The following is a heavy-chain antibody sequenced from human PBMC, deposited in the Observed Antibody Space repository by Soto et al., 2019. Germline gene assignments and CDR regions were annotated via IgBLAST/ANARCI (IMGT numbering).Heavy chain of an antibody. CDR2: ISNSGRST. CDR3: AKDALAYYDFWY. Sequence: PXGSLILSCSAAGLTFSSYAMSWVRQAPGKGLEWVSHISNSGRSTKYADSVKGRFTISRDNSKNTLYLQMNSLRAEDTAIYYCAKDALAYYDFWYWGQGTLVTVSS. V-gene: IGHV3-23*01. J-gene: IGHJ4*02. D-gene: IGHD3-3*01. CDR1: GLTFSSYA.